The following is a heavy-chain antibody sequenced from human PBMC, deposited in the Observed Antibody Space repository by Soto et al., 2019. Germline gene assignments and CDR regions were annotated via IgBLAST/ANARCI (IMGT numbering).Heavy chain of an antibody. J-gene: IGHJ4*02. CDR3: ARGPYYYDSSGYDFDY. CDR2: INPNSGGT. V-gene: IGHV1-2*04. Sequence: ASVKVSCKASGYTFTGYYMHWVRQAPGQGLEWMGWINPNSGGTNYAQKFQGWVTMTRDTSISTAYMELSRLRSDDTAVYYCARGPYYYDSSGYDFDYWGQGTLVTVSS. D-gene: IGHD3-22*01. CDR1: GYTFTGYY.